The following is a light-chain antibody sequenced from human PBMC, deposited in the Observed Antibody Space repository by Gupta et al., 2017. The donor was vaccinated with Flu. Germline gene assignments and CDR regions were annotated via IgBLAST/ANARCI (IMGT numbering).Light chain of an antibody. CDR1: QSVSTF. Sequence: PATLSLSPGDRATLSCRASQSVSTFLAWYKQKRGQAPRLLMYEASNRATGIPARFSGSGSGTDFTLTISSLEPEDFAVYYCQQRSNWPFTFGGGTKVEIK. J-gene: IGKJ4*01. CDR3: QQRSNWPFT. CDR2: EAS. V-gene: IGKV3-11*01.